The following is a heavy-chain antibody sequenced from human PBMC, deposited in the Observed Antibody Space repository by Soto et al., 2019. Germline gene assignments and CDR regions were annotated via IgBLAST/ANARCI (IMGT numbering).Heavy chain of an antibody. CDR1: GFTFSSYS. CDR2: ISSSSSYI. CDR3: ARGDGTDAFDI. J-gene: IGHJ3*02. D-gene: IGHD3-16*01. V-gene: IGHV3-21*01. Sequence: EVQLVESGGGLVKPGGSRRLSCAASGFTFSSYSMNWVRQAPGKGLEWVSSISSSSSYIYYADSVKGRFTISRDNAKNSLYLQMNSLRAEDTAVYYCARGDGTDAFDIWGQGTMVTVSS.